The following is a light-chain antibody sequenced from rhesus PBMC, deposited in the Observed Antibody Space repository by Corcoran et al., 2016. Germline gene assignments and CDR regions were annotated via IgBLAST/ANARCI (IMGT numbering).Light chain of an antibody. V-gene: IGKV3-35*02. Sequence: ETVMMQSPATLSLSPGERATLSCRASQSVGSTLAWYQQKPGQAPMLLIYYASSRATGIPDGFSGRGSGTEFTLTISSLDPEDVGVYYCQKYNDWPLTFGGGTKVEIK. CDR1: QSVGST. CDR2: YAS. CDR3: QKYNDWPLT. J-gene: IGKJ4*01.